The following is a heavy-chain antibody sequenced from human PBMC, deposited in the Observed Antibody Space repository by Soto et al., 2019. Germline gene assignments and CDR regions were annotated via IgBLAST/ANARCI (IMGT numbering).Heavy chain of an antibody. D-gene: IGHD2-15*01. CDR3: ARERALGYCSGGSCYSSAFDI. CDR2: MNPNSGNT. CDR1: GYTFTSYD. V-gene: IGHV1-8*01. J-gene: IGHJ3*02. Sequence: QVQLVQSGAEVKKPGASVKVSCKASGYTFTSYDINWVRQATGQGLERMGWMNPNSGNTGYAQKFQGRVTMTSNTSISTAYMELSSLRSGDTAVYYCARERALGYCSGGSCYSSAFDIWGQGTMVTVSS.